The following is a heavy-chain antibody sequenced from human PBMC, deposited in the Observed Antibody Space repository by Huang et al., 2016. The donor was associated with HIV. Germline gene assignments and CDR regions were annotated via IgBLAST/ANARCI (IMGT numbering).Heavy chain of an antibody. CDR3: ATVDYYDTSGPQRGYFDN. CDR1: GGSFRNFA. V-gene: IGHV1-69*01. Sequence: QVQLVQSGAEVKKPGSSVKVSCKASGGSFRNFAIGWVRQAPGQGLEWMGGIIPTLVTANYAQKFQGRVTIIADESMSTAYMELSSLRSEDTAVYYCATVDYYDTSGPQRGYFDNWGQGTLVTVSS. J-gene: IGHJ4*02. D-gene: IGHD3-22*01. CDR2: IIPTLVTA.